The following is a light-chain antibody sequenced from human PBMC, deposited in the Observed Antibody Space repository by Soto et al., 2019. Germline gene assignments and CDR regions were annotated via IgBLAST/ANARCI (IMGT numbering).Light chain of an antibody. CDR2: DVS. V-gene: IGLV2-14*01. J-gene: IGLJ2*01. CDR1: ISDVGGYNY. CDR3: SSYTSSSTPV. Sequence: QSVLTQPASVSGSPGQSITISCTGTISDVGGYNYVSWYQQHPGKAPKLMIYDVSNRPSGVSNRFSGSKSGNTASLTISGLQAEDEADYYCSSYTSSSTPVFGGGTKLTVL.